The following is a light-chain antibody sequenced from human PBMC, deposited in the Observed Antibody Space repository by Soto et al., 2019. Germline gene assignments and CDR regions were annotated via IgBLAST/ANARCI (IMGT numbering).Light chain of an antibody. Sequence: EFVLTQSPGTLSLSPGERATLSCRASQTVRNNYLAWYQQKPGQAPRLLIYDASSRATGIPDRFSGGGSGTDFTLTISSLEPEDFAVYFCQQRSEWPLCTFGQGTKV. CDR1: QTVRNNY. J-gene: IGKJ2*02. CDR2: DAS. V-gene: IGKV3D-20*02. CDR3: QQRSEWPLCT.